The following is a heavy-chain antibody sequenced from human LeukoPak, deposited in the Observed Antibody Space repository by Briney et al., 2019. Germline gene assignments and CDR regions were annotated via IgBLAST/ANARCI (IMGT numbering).Heavy chain of an antibody. CDR1: GFTFSSYS. D-gene: IGHD6-6*01. CDR3: ARDAVGARYFDY. J-gene: IGHJ4*02. Sequence: PGGSLRLSCAASGFTFSSYSMNWVRQAPGKGLEWVSYISSSSSTIHYADSVKGRFTISRDNARNSLYLQMNSLRAEDTAVYYCARDAVGARYFDYWGQGTLVTVSS. CDR2: ISSSSSTI. V-gene: IGHV3-48*01.